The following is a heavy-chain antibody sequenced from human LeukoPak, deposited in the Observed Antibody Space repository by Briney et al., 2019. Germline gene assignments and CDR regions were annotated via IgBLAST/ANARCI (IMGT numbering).Heavy chain of an antibody. CDR1: GGSISSYY. CDR3: ARIGSRYSSGRPNYFFDY. D-gene: IGHD6-19*01. Sequence: SETLSLTCTVSGGSISSYYWSWIRQPAGKGLEWIGRIYTSGSTNYNPSLKRRVTMSVDTSENQFSLKLSSVPAADTAVYYCARIGSRYSSGRPNYFFDYWGQGTLVTVSS. CDR2: IYTSGST. J-gene: IGHJ4*02. V-gene: IGHV4-4*07.